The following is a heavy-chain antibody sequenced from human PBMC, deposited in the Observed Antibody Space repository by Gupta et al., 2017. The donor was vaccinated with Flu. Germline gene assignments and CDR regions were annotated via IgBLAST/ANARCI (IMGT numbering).Heavy chain of an antibody. CDR1: GGSISSGGYY. CDR2: IYYSGST. D-gene: IGHD6-13*01. Sequence: QVQLQESGPGLAQPSQTLSLTCTVSGGSISSGGYYWSWIRQHPGKGLEWIGYIYYSGSTYYNPSRKRRVTISVDTSKNQFSLKLSSVTAADTAVYYCARVIIAAAGTWVYFDYWGQGTLVTVSS. V-gene: IGHV4-31*03. CDR3: ARVIIAAAGTWVYFDY. J-gene: IGHJ4*02.